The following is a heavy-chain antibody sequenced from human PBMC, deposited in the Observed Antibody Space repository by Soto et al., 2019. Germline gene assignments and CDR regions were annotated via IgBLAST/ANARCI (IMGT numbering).Heavy chain of an antibody. J-gene: IGHJ5*02. CDR1: GFTFSSYG. D-gene: IGHD3-22*01. CDR3: AKGIYYVSSGYSPQFDP. CDR2: ISYDESNK. V-gene: IGHV3-30*18. Sequence: QVQLVESGGGVVQPGRSLRLSCVASGFTFSSYGMHWVRQAPGKGLEWVALISYDESNKYYADSVKGRFTISRDNSKNTRQLQMNSMRAEDTAIYYCAKGIYYVSSGYSPQFDPWGQGTLVTVSS.